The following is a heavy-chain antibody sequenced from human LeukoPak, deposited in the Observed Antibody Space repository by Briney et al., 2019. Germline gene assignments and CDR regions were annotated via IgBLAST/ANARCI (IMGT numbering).Heavy chain of an antibody. V-gene: IGHV3-30*04. CDR2: IRYDGSNK. D-gene: IGHD2-2*01. CDR1: GFTFSTYA. Sequence: GRSLRLSCAASGFTFSTYAMNWVRQAPGKGLEWVAFIRYDGSNKYYADSVKGRFTISRDNSKNTLYLQMNSLRAEDTAVYYCYQLPVDYWGQGTLVTVSS. CDR3: YQLPVDY. J-gene: IGHJ4*02.